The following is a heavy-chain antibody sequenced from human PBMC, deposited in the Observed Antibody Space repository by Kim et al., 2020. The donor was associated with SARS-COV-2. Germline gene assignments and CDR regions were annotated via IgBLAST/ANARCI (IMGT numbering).Heavy chain of an antibody. CDR3: AKTDERYCSGGSCSGYFDY. Sequence: SETLSLTCIVSGGSISSSSYYWGWIRQPPGKGLEWIGSIYHSGSTFYSPSLKSRLTISIDTSQNLFSLGLTSVTAADTAVYYCAKTDERYCSGGSCSGYFDYWGQGALVTVSS. CDR2: IYHSGST. J-gene: IGHJ4*02. D-gene: IGHD2-15*01. V-gene: IGHV4-39*01. CDR1: GGSISSSSYY.